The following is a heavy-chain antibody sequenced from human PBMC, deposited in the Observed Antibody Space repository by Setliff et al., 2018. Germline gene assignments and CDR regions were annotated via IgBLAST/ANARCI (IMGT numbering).Heavy chain of an antibody. D-gene: IGHD3-3*01. CDR1: GGSFSDYY. CDR2: IYHDGNP. V-gene: IGHV4-4*09. CDR3: ARMSGFLYMDV. J-gene: IGHJ6*03. Sequence: PSETLSLTCAASGGSFSDYYWTWIRQPPGKGLEWIGFIYHDGNPQFNPSVNYNPSLKGRATLSIDASKKQFSLKLTSVTAADTAVYYCARMSGFLYMDVWGKGTTVTVSS.